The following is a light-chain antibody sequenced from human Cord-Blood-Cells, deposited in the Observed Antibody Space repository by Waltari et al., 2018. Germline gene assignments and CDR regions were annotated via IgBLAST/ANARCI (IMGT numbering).Light chain of an antibody. Sequence: DIQMNHTPSSLSASVGDGVTIPCRASQSISSYLNWYQQKPGKAPKLLIYAASSLQSGVPSRFSGSGSGTDFTLTSSSLQPEDFATYYCQQSYSTPWTFGQGTKVEIK. CDR1: QSISSY. CDR3: QQSYSTPWT. CDR2: AAS. J-gene: IGKJ1*01. V-gene: IGKV1-39*01.